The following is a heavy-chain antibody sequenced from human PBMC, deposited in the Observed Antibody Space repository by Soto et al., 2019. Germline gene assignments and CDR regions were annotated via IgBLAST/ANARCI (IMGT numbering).Heavy chain of an antibody. CDR3: ASRDPGTSVDY. V-gene: IGHV4-4*02. D-gene: IGHD1-7*01. CDR1: GGSFTSNNW. J-gene: IGHJ4*02. CDR2: IYRTGST. Sequence: SETLSLTCAVSGGSFTSNNWWTWVRQPPGQGLEWIGEIYRTGSTNYNPSLKSRVTISLDKSENQFSLKVTSLTAADTAVYYCASRDPGTSVDYWGQGTLVTVS.